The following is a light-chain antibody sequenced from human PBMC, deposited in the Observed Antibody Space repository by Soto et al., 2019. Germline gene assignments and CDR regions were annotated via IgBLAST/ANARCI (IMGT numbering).Light chain of an antibody. CDR1: QSVSSY. J-gene: IGKJ3*01. CDR2: DAS. V-gene: IGKV3-11*01. CDR3: QQRSNWPPVT. Sequence: IVLTQSPATLSLSPGERATLSCRASQSVSSYLAWYQQKSGQAPRLLIYDASNRATGIPARFSGSGSATDFTLTISSLEPEDFAVYYCQQRSNWPPVTFGPGTKVDIK.